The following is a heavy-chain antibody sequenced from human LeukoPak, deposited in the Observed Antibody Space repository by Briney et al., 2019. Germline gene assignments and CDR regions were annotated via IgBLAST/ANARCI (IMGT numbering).Heavy chain of an antibody. CDR3: AKVPITMVRGVIRLYFDY. CDR2: ASGSGGST. Sequence: PVQPLDSPLAASGSGGSTYYADSVKGRFTISRDNSKNTLYLQMNSLRAEDTAVYYCAKVPITMVRGVIRLYFDYWGQGTLVTVSS. V-gene: IGHV3-23*01. D-gene: IGHD3-10*01. J-gene: IGHJ4*02.